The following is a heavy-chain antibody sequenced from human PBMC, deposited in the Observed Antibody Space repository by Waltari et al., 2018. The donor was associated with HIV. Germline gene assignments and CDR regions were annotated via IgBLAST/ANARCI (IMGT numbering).Heavy chain of an antibody. J-gene: IGHJ6*02. CDR3: AREGARMTTMIYYYYGMDV. D-gene: IGHD4-4*01. V-gene: IGHV1-2*06. CDR1: GYTFTGYY. Sequence: QVQLVQSGAEVKKPGASVKVSCKASGYTFTGYYLHWVRQAPGQGLEWMGRINPNGGGTSYAQQLQGRVTMTRDTSISTAYMELSRLRSDDTAVYYCAREGARMTTMIYYYYGMDVWGQGTTVTVSS. CDR2: INPNGGGT.